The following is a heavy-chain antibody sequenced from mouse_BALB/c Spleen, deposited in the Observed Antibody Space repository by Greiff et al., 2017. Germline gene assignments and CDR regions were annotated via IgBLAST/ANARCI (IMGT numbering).Heavy chain of an antibody. J-gene: IGHJ4*01. Sequence: QVTLKVCGPGILQPSQTLSLTCSFSGFSLSTSGMGVSWIRQPSGKGLEWLAHIYWDDDKRYNPSLKSRLTISKDTSRNQVFLKITSVDTADTATYYCARREGYHHAMDYWGQGTSVTVSS. D-gene: IGHD2-14*01. CDR2: IYWDDDK. CDR3: ARREGYHHAMDY. CDR1: GFSLSTSGMG. V-gene: IGHV8-12*01.